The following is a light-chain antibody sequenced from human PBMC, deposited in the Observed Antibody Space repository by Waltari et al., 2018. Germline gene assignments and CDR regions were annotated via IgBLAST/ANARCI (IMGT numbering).Light chain of an antibody. CDR2: AAS. Sequence: EIVMTQSPATLSVSPGERANLSCRASQGVSSNLAWYQQKPGQAPRRLIYAASTRATGIPARFSGSGSGTEFTLTISSMQSEDFAVYYCQQYNNWPPFTFGPGTKVDIK. CDR3: QQYNNWPPFT. J-gene: IGKJ3*01. V-gene: IGKV3-15*01. CDR1: QGVSSN.